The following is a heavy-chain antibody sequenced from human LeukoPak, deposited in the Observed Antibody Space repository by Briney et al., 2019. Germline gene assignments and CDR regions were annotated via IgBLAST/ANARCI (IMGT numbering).Heavy chain of an antibody. Sequence: GGSLRLSCAASGFTFSTYWMHWVRQAPGKGLVCVSRINNDGSSTSYADSVKGRFTISRDNSKNTMFLQMNSLRAEDTAVYHCARDRSGYANDAFDFWGQGTMVTVSS. CDR1: GFTFSTYW. CDR3: ARDRSGYANDAFDF. D-gene: IGHD3-3*01. V-gene: IGHV3-74*01. CDR2: INNDGSST. J-gene: IGHJ3*01.